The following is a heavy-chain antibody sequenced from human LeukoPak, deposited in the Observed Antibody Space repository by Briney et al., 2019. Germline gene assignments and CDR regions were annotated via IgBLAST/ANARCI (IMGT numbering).Heavy chain of an antibody. CDR3: TTDSKDIVVVPAAYNPKNGFYAYYDY. CDR2: IKSKTDGGTT. CDR1: GFTFSNAW. D-gene: IGHD2-2*01. Sequence: GGSLRLSCAASGFTFSNAWMSWVRQAPEKGLEWVGRIKSKTDGGTTDYAAPVKGRFTISRDDSKNTLYLQMNSLKTEDTAVYYCTTDSKDIVVVPAAYNPKNGFYAYYDYWGQGTLVTVSS. V-gene: IGHV3-15*01. J-gene: IGHJ4*02.